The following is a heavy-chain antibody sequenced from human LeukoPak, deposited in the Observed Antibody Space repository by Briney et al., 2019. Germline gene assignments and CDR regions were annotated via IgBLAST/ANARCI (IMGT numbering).Heavy chain of an antibody. CDR2: ISGSGGST. V-gene: IGHV3-23*01. CDR3: AKDRMPGPRVPQRWLADY. CDR1: GFTFSSYA. D-gene: IGHD5-24*01. J-gene: IGHJ4*02. Sequence: PGGSLRLSCAASGFTFSSYAMSWVRQAPGKGLEWVSAISGSGGSTYYADSVKGRFTISRDNSKNTLYLQMNSLRAEDTAVYYCAKDRMPGPRVPQRWLADYWGQGTLVTVSS.